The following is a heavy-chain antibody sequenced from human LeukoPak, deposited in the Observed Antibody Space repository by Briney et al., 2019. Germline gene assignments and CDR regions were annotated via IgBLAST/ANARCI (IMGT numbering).Heavy chain of an antibody. D-gene: IGHD3-3*01. CDR3: ARAWDLEWLLPDY. J-gene: IGHJ4*02. V-gene: IGHV3-21*01. Sequence: GGFLRLSCAASGFTFSSYSMNWVRQAPGKGLEWVPSISSSSSYIYYADSVKGRFTISRDNAKNSLYLQMNSLRAEDTAVYYCARAWDLEWLLPDYWGQGTLVTVSS. CDR1: GFTFSSYS. CDR2: ISSSSSYI.